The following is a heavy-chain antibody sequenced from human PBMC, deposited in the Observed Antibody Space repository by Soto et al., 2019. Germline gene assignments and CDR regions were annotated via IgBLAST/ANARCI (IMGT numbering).Heavy chain of an antibody. CDR1: GGSISSSSYY. D-gene: IGHD2-21*01. J-gene: IGHJ6*02. CDR3: ARHIRGNSCMDV. CDR2: IYYSGST. Sequence: LSLTCTVSGGSISSSSYYWGWIRQPPGKGLELIGSIYYSGSTYYNPSLKSRVTISVDTSKNQFSLKLSSVTAADTAVYYCARHIRGNSCMDVWGQGTTVTSP. V-gene: IGHV4-39*01.